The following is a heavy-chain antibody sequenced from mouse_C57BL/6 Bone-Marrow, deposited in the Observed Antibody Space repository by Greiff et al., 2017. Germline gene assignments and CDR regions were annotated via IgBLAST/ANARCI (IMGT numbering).Heavy chain of an antibody. CDR2: IDPSDSYT. V-gene: IGHV1-69*01. CDR3: AREGAITTVVDWYFDV. J-gene: IGHJ1*03. CDR1: GYTFTSYW. Sequence: VQLQQSGAELVMPGASVKLSCKASGYTFTSYWMHWVKQRPGQGLEWIGEIDPSDSYTNYNQTFKGKSTLTVDKSSSTAYMQLSSLTSEDSAVYYCAREGAITTVVDWYFDVWGTGTTVTVSS. D-gene: IGHD1-1*01.